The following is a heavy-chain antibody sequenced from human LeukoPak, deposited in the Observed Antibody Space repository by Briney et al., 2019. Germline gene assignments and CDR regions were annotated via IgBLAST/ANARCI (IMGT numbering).Heavy chain of an antibody. CDR3: ARAPGYSGYDWWYFDY. Sequence: GASVKVSCKASGGTFSSYAISWVRQAPGQGLKWMGGIIPIFGTANYAQKFQGRVTITADESTSTAYMELSSLRSEDTAVYYCARAPGYSGYDWWYFDYWGQGTLVTVSS. D-gene: IGHD5-12*01. CDR2: IIPIFGTA. J-gene: IGHJ4*02. V-gene: IGHV1-69*13. CDR1: GGTFSSYA.